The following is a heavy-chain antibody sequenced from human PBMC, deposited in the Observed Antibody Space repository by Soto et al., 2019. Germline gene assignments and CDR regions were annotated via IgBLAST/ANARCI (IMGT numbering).Heavy chain of an antibody. CDR2: ISYDGSNK. D-gene: IGHD2-2*01. CDR3: AREGGYCSSTSCYGVHGMDV. CDR1: GFTFSTYA. V-gene: IGHV3-30*04. Sequence: GGSLRLSCAASGFTFSTYAMHWVRQAPGKGLEWVAVISYDGSNKYYADSVKGRFTISRDNAKNTLYLQMISLRAEDTAVHFCAREGGYCSSTSCYGVHGMDVCGEGTTVAV. J-gene: IGHJ6*02.